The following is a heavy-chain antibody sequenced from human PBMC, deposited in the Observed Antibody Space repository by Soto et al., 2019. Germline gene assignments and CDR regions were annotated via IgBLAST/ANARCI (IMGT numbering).Heavy chain of an antibody. CDR1: GGSFSGYY. CDR3: ARGWVKGYCSSASCRFRGYGMDV. J-gene: IGHJ6*02. CDR2: INHSGST. D-gene: IGHD2-2*01. V-gene: IGHV4-34*01. Sequence: SETLSLTCAVYGGSFSGYYWSWIRQPPGKGLEWIGEINHSGSTNYNPSLKSRVTISVDTSKNQISLKLSSVTAADTAVYYCARGWVKGYCSSASCRFRGYGMDVWGQGTTVTVSS.